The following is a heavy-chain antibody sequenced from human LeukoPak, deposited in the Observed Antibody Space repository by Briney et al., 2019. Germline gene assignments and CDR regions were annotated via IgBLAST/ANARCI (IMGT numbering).Heavy chain of an antibody. CDR3: ARPRIRYFDL. Sequence: SETLSLTCAVYGGSLSGYYWSWIRQPPGKGLEWIGEINHSGSTNYNPSLKSRVTISVDTSKNQFSLKLSSVTAADTAVYYCARPRIRYFDLWGRGTLVTVSS. D-gene: IGHD2-21*01. J-gene: IGHJ2*01. CDR2: INHSGST. V-gene: IGHV4-34*01. CDR1: GGSLSGYY.